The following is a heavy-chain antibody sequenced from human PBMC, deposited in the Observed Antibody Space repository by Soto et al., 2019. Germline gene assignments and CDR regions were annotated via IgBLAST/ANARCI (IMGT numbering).Heavy chain of an antibody. V-gene: IGHV3-30*18. Sequence: GSLRLSCAASGFTFSSYGMHWVRQAPGKGLEWVAVISYDGSNKYYADSVKGRFTISRDNSKNTRYLQMNSLRAEDTAVYYCAKDGPQGSYGSPGYYYYGMDVWGQGTTVTVSS. CDR2: ISYDGSNK. D-gene: IGHD3-16*01. CDR3: AKDGPQGSYGSPGYYYYGMDV. J-gene: IGHJ6*02. CDR1: GFTFSSYG.